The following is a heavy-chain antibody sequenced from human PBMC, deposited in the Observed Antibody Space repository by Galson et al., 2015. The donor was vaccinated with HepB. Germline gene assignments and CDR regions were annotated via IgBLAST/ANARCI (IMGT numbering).Heavy chain of an antibody. CDR2: ISYDGGNK. V-gene: IGHV3-30-3*01. CDR3: ARDPLWHSYGQEGYFDY. CDR1: GFTFSSYA. J-gene: IGHJ4*02. D-gene: IGHD5-18*01. Sequence: SLRLSCAASGFTFSSYAMHWVRQAPGKGLEWVAVISYDGGNKYYADSVKGRFTISRDNSKNTLYLQMNSLRAEDTAVYYCARDPLWHSYGQEGYFDYWGQGTLVTVSS.